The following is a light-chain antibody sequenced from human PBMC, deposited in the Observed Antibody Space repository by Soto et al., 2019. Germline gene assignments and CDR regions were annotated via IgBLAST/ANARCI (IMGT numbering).Light chain of an antibody. J-gene: IGLJ3*02. CDR2: EVN. CDR1: SSDVGSYDR. V-gene: IGLV2-23*02. CDR3: CSSVGSPNWV. Sequence: QSALTQPASVSGSPGQSIAISCTGTSSDVGSYDRVSWYQHHPGKAPTLMIYEVNKRPSGVSDRFSGSKSGNTASLTISGLQAEDEADYYCCSSVGSPNWVFGGGTKLTGL.